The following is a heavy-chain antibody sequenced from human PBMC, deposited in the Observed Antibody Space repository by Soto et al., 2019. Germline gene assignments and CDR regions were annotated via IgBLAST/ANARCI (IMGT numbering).Heavy chain of an antibody. V-gene: IGHV1-3*01. CDR2: INAGNRNT. Sequence: ASVKVSCKASGYTFTSYAMHWVRQAPGQRLEWMGWINAGNRNTKYSQKFQGRVTITRDTSASTAYMELSSLRSEDTAVYYCAREGSSSWHTYYYYYGMDVWGQGTTVTVS. J-gene: IGHJ6*02. CDR1: GYTFTSYA. CDR3: AREGSSSWHTYYYYYGMDV. D-gene: IGHD6-13*01.